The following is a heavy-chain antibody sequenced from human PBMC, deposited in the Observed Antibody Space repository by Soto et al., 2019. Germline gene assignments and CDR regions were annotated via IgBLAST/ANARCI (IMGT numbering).Heavy chain of an antibody. D-gene: IGHD3-3*01. Sequence: PSETLSLTCAVYGGSFSGYYWSWIRQPPGKGRELIGEINHSGSTNYNPSLKSRVTISVDTSKNQFSLKLSSVTAADTAVYYCARGEPYYDFWSGYSHYYMDVWGKGTTVTVSS. CDR2: INHSGST. CDR3: ARGEPYYDFWSGYSHYYMDV. V-gene: IGHV4-34*01. CDR1: GGSFSGYY. J-gene: IGHJ6*03.